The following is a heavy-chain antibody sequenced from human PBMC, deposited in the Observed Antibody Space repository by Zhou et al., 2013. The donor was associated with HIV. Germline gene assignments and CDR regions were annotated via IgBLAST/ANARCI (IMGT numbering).Heavy chain of an antibody. CDR2: INPNSGGT. CDR1: GYTLKDFG. Sequence: QVQLVQSGAEVKRPGASVKVSCKASGYTLKDFGVSWVRQAPGQGLEWMGWINPNSGGTNYAQKFQGRVTMTRDTSISTAYMELSRLTSDDTAVYYCARVYSYTSTWYVVGYWGQGTLVTVCS. CDR3: ARVYSYTSTWYVVGY. J-gene: IGHJ4*02. V-gene: IGHV1-2*02. D-gene: IGHD6-13*01.